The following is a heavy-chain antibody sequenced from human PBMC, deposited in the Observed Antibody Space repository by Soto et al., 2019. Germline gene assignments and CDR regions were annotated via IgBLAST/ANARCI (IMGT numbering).Heavy chain of an antibody. V-gene: IGHV1-18*01. J-gene: IGHJ6*02. CDR2: ISAYNGNT. CDR3: SRDLVDTAKDYYYYGMDV. Sequence: ASVNVSCKASGYTFTSYGISWVRQAPGQGLEWMGWISAYNGNTNYAQKLQGRVTMTTDTSTSTAYMELRSLRSDDTAVYYCSRDLVDTAKDYYYYGMDVWGQGTTVTVSS. CDR1: GYTFTSYG. D-gene: IGHD5-18*01.